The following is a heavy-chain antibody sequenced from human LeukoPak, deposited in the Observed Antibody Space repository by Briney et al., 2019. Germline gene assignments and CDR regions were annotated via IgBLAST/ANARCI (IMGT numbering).Heavy chain of an antibody. CDR3: ARPTSGSYYFIFPFGY. J-gene: IGHJ4*02. D-gene: IGHD1-26*01. CDR2: ISYDGSNK. CDR1: GFTFSSYA. V-gene: IGHV3-30*04. Sequence: PGGSLRLSCAASGFTFSSYAMHWVRQAPGKGLEWVAVISYDGSNKYYADSVKGRFTISRDNSKNTLYLQMNSLRAEDTAVYYCARPTSGSYYFIFPFGYWGQGTLVTVSS.